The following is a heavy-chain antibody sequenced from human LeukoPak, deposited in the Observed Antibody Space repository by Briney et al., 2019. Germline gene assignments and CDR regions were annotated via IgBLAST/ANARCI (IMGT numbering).Heavy chain of an antibody. D-gene: IGHD3-22*01. CDR2: IRYDGSNK. J-gene: IGHJ4*02. Sequence: PGGSLRLSCAASGFTFSSYGMHWVRQAPGKGLEWVAFIRYDGSNKYYADSVKGRFTISRDNSKNTLYLQMNSLRAEDTAVYYCALDSSGYIPFGRLDYWGQGTLVTVSS. CDR3: ALDSSGYIPFGRLDY. V-gene: IGHV3-30*02. CDR1: GFTFSSYG.